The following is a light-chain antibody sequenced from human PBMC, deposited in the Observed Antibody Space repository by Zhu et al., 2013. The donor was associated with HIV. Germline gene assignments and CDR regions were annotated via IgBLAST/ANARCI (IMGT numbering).Light chain of an antibody. CDR3: QVWDTVSDHRV. V-gene: IGLV3-21*04. CDR2: DDR. CDR1: NIGSKS. J-gene: IGLJ3*02. Sequence: SYELTQPPSVSVAPGNTARIACGGNNIGSKSVHWYQKKPGQAPVLVIYDDRDRPSGIPERFSGSNSGNTATLTISRVEAGDEADYYCQVWDTVSDHRVFGGGTKLTVL.